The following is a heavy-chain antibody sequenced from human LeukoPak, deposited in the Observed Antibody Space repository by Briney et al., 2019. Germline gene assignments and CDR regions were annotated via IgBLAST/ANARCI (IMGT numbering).Heavy chain of an antibody. CDR3: ARDRAARGYCTNGVCQEGALDI. CDR1: GGTFGLHA. V-gene: IGHV1-69*05. D-gene: IGHD2-8*01. J-gene: IGHJ3*02. CDR2: FIPIFGTT. Sequence: SVKVSCKASGGTFGLHAITWVRQVPGQGLEWMGRFIPIFGTTNYAQKFQGGVTITTDESTSTAYMELSSLRSEDTAVYYCARDRAARGYCTNGVCQEGALDIWGQGTMVTVSS.